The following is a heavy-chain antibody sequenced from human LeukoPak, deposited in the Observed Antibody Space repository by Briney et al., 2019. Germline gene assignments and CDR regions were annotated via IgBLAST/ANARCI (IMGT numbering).Heavy chain of an antibody. Sequence: SETLSLTCAVHGGSFSGYYWTWIRQPPGKGLEWIGEIIDTGSTKYTSSLKSRVTISVDTSKNQFSLSLDSVTAADTAVYHCARGLASGYPPIPFDYWGQGTLVTVSS. CDR1: GGSFSGYY. V-gene: IGHV4-34*12. CDR2: IIDTGST. CDR3: ARGLASGYPPIPFDY. J-gene: IGHJ4*02. D-gene: IGHD3-3*01.